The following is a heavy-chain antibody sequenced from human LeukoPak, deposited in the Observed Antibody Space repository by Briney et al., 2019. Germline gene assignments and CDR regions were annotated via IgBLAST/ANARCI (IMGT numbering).Heavy chain of an antibody. CDR3: AKQGLTTRPPSDY. CDR2: ISDSGAYA. Sequence: PGGSLRLSCAASGFTFSSYAMSWVRQAPGKGLEWVSTISDSGAYAYYADSVKGRFTISRDNSKNTLYLQMNSLRAEDTAVYYCAKQGLTTRPPSDYWGQGTLVTVSS. CDR1: GFTFSSYA. J-gene: IGHJ4*02. D-gene: IGHD4-17*01. V-gene: IGHV3-23*01.